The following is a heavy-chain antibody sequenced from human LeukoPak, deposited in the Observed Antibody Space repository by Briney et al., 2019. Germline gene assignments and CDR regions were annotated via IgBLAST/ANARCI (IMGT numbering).Heavy chain of an antibody. J-gene: IGHJ4*02. D-gene: IGHD5-12*01. CDR2: IDPSDSYT. Sequence: GESLKISCKGSGYSFTNFWIGWVRQMPGKGLEWMGTIDPSDSYTNYSPSFQGHVTISADKSITTTYLQWSSLKASDIAMYYCTRQHSGYDSDFDYWGQGTLVTVSS. CDR1: GYSFTNFW. V-gene: IGHV5-10-1*01. CDR3: TRQHSGYDSDFDY.